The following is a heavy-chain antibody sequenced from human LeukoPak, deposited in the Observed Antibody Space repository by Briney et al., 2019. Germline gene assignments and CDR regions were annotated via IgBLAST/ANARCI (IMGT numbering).Heavy chain of an antibody. V-gene: IGHV4-59*01. D-gene: IGHD3-10*01. Sequence: SETLSLTCTVSGGSISSYYWSWVRQPPGKGLEWGGYIYYSGSTNYSPSLKSRVTISVDTSKNQFSLKLSSVTAADTAVYYCARATSEYYYGYYFDYWGQGTLVTVSS. CDR3: ARATSEYYYGYYFDY. CDR1: GGSISSYY. J-gene: IGHJ4*02. CDR2: IYYSGST.